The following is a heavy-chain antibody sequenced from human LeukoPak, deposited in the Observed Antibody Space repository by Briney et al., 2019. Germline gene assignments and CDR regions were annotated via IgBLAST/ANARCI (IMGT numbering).Heavy chain of an antibody. V-gene: IGHV4-59*12. CDR1: GDSIDSYH. J-gene: IGHJ4*02. CDR3: ARLPRYGGYDHFDY. Sequence: SETLSLTCTVSGDSIDSYHWSWIRQPPGKGLEWIGYIYYRGTTSYNPFLKSRVTISVDTSKNQFSLKLNSVTAADTAVYYCARLPRYGGYDHFDYWGQGILVIVSS. CDR2: IYYRGTT. D-gene: IGHD5-12*01.